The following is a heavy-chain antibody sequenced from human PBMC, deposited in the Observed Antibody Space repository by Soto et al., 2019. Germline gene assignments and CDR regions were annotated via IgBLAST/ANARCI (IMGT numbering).Heavy chain of an antibody. Sequence: EVQLVESGGGLVQPGGSLTLSCAASGFSFSNVWMSWVRQAPGKGLEWVGHIKSKSVGGTTDYTSPVKGRFTISREDSKVSLYLQINSPKNEETAIYYCTTSSTQTFCDGGPCYYVQTKIHDSWGQGILVTVSS. V-gene: IGHV3-15*01. J-gene: IGHJ4*02. CDR2: IKSKSVGGTT. CDR1: GFSFSNVW. CDR3: TTSSTQTFCDGGPCYYVQTKIHDS. D-gene: IGHD2-15*01.